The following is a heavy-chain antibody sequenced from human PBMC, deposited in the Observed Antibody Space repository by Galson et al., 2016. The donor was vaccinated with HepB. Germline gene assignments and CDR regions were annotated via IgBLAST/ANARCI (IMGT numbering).Heavy chain of an antibody. J-gene: IGHJ6*03. CDR1: GGSISFSSYY. Sequence: ETLSLTCTVSGGSISFSSYYWAWIRQPPGKGLEWIGSIYYSGTTYYKPSLASRGTISVDTSKTQFSLKLSSVTAADTAVYYCARHGGYRYENYYMDVWGKGTTVTVSS. V-gene: IGHV4-39*01. CDR3: ARHGGYRYENYYMDV. CDR2: IYYSGTT. D-gene: IGHD5-18*01.